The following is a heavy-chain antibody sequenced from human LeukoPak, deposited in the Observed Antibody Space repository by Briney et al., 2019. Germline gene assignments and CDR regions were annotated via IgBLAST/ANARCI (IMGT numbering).Heavy chain of an antibody. CDR3: ARDTAISYFDY. J-gene: IGHJ4*02. CDR1: GYTFTSYA. CDR2: INAGNGNT. V-gene: IGHV1-3*01. D-gene: IGHD5-18*01. Sequence: ASVKVSCKASGYTFTSYAMRWVRQAPGQRLEWMGWINAGNGNTKYSQKFQGRVTITRDTSASTAYMELSSLRSEDTAVYYCARDTAISYFDYWGQGTLVTVSS.